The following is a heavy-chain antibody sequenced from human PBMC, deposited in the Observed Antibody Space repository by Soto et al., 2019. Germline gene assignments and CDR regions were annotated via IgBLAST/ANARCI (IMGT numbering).Heavy chain of an antibody. CDR3: ARDRLYSNHVIDY. J-gene: IGHJ4*02. CDR1: GFTFSSYS. V-gene: IGHV3-21*01. CDR2: ISSSSSYI. Sequence: GGSQRLSYAASGFTFSSYSVNWVRQAPGKGLEWVSSISSSSSYIYYADSVKGRFTISRDNAKNSLYLQMNSLRAEDTAVYYCARDRLYSNHVIDYWGQGTLVTVSS. D-gene: IGHD4-4*01.